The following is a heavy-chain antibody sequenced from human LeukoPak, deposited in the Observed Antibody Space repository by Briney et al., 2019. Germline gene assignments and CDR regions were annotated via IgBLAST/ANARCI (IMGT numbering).Heavy chain of an antibody. D-gene: IGHD5-18*01. V-gene: IGHV4-4*02. CDR2: IYHSGST. CDR1: GGSISSSNW. J-gene: IGHJ3*02. Sequence: PSETLSLTCAVSGGSISSSNWWSWVRQPPGKGLEWIGEIYHSGSTNYNPSLKSRVTISVDKSKNQFSLKLSSVTAADTAVYYCARDHSYGFDTFDIRGQGTMVTVSS. CDR3: ARDHSYGFDTFDI.